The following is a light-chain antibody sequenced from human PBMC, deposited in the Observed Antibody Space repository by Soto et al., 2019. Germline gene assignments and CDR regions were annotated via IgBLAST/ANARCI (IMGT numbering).Light chain of an antibody. CDR1: QSVSPSS. CDR3: QQFAGA. CDR2: GAS. J-gene: IGKJ4*02. Sequence: EILLTQSPGTLSLSPGERATLSCRASQSVSPSSLAWYQQRPGQSPRLLIYGASSRATGIPYRFRGRGSVTDFTLIISRLEPEDFAVYYCQQFAGAFVGGTNVDIK. V-gene: IGKV3-20*01.